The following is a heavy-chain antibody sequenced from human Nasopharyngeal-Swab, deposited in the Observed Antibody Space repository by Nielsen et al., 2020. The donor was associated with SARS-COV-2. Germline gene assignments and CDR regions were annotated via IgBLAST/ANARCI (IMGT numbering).Heavy chain of an antibody. Sequence: GGSLRLSCAASGFTFSSYAMSWVRQAPGKGLEWVSAISGDAFGTTFYADSVKGRFTVSRDNSKNTLYLQLNSLRAEDTAVYYCAKDVETLTTTAGFEYWGLGTLVTVSS. CDR2: ISGDAFGTT. CDR3: AKDVETLTTTAGFEY. D-gene: IGHD4-17*01. J-gene: IGHJ4*02. V-gene: IGHV3-23*01. CDR1: GFTFSSYA.